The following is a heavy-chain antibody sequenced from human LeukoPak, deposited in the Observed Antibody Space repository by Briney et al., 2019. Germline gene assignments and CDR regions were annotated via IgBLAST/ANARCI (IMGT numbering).Heavy chain of an antibody. J-gene: IGHJ4*02. CDR2: ISTSSSYI. CDR3: AKGGPLGMWELRGDFDY. V-gene: IGHV3-21*04. Sequence: GGSLRLSCAAYGFTFSSYSMNWVRQAPGKGLEWVSFISTSSSYIYYADSVKGRFTISRDNAKNSLYLQMNSLRAEDTAVYYCAKGGPLGMWELRGDFDYWGQGTLVTVSS. CDR1: GFTFSSYS. D-gene: IGHD1-26*01.